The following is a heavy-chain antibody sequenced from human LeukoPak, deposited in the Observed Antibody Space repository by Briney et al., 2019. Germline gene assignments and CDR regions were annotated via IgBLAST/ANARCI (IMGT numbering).Heavy chain of an antibody. V-gene: IGHV3-30*04. Sequence: GGSLRLSCAGSGFTFSSYAMHWVRQAPGKGLEWVAVISYDGSNKYYADSVKGRFTISRDNSKNTLYLQMNSLRAEDTAVYYCARDWRIVVVPAAIGYGMDFWGQGTTVTVSS. D-gene: IGHD2-2*01. CDR3: ARDWRIVVVPAAIGYGMDF. J-gene: IGHJ6*02. CDR2: ISYDGSNK. CDR1: GFTFSSYA.